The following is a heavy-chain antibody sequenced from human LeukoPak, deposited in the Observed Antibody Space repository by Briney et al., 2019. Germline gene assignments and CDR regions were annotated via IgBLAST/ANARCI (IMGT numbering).Heavy chain of an antibody. Sequence: GGSLRLSCAASGFTFSSYGMHWVRQAPGKGVEWVAVISYDGSNKYYADSVKGRFTISRDNSKNTLYPQMNSLRAEDTAVYYCAKDRRNDFIDYWGQGTLVTVSS. CDR1: GFTFSSYG. J-gene: IGHJ4*02. CDR3: AKDRRNDFIDY. V-gene: IGHV3-30*18. D-gene: IGHD1-1*01. CDR2: ISYDGSNK.